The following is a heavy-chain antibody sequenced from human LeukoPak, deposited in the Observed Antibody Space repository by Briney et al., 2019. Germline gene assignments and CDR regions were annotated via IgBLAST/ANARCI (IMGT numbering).Heavy chain of an antibody. J-gene: IGHJ6*03. CDR1: GFTFGDYA. D-gene: IGHD6-19*01. CDR3: TRVGIAVAATGYYYMDV. V-gene: IGHV3-49*04. Sequence: PGGSLRLSCTASGFTFGDYAMSWVRQAPGKGLEWVSFIRSKAYGGTTEYAASVKGRFTISRDDSKSIAYLQMNSLKTEDTAVYYCTRVGIAVAATGYYYMDVWGKGTTVTVSS. CDR2: IRSKAYGGTT.